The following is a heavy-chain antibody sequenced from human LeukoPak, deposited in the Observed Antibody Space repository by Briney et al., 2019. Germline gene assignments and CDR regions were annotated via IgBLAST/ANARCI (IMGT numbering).Heavy chain of an antibody. CDR1: GGSISSSNYY. Sequence: SETLSLTCTVSGGSISSSNYYWGWIRQPPGKGLEWIGSIYYGGNTYYNPSLKSRVTISVDTSKNQFSLKLSSVTAADTAVYYCARHDSSGPYNAFDIWGQGTMVTVSS. J-gene: IGHJ3*02. D-gene: IGHD3-22*01. CDR3: ARHDSSGPYNAFDI. V-gene: IGHV4-39*01. CDR2: IYYGGNT.